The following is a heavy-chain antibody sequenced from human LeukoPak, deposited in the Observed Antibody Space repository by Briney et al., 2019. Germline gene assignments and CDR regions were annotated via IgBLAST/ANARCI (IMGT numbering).Heavy chain of an antibody. V-gene: IGHV3-30-3*01. J-gene: IGHJ4*02. CDR2: ISYDGSNK. D-gene: IGHD6-19*01. Sequence: GRSLRLSCAAPGFTFSNYAIHWVRQAPGKGLEWVAVISYDGSNKYYADSVKGRFTISRDNSKNTLYLQMNSLRAEDTAMYYCARDSAYSSGWYDYFDYWGQGTLVTVSS. CDR1: GFTFSNYA. CDR3: ARDSAYSSGWYDYFDY.